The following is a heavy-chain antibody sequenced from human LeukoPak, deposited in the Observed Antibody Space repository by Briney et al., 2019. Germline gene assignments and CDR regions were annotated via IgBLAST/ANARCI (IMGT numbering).Heavy chain of an antibody. Sequence: SGGSLRLSCAASGFIFSSYTMHWVRQAPGKGLKWVAVISYDGSNKYYADSVKGRFTISRDNFKNTLYLQMNSLRAEDTAVYYCAGSGGYSGYDYITWGQGTLVTVSS. D-gene: IGHD5-12*01. CDR3: AGSGGYSGYDYIT. CDR2: ISYDGSNK. CDR1: GFIFSSYT. J-gene: IGHJ4*02. V-gene: IGHV3-30*04.